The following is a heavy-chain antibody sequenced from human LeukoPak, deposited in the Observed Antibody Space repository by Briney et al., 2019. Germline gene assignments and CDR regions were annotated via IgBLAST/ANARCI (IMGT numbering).Heavy chain of an antibody. D-gene: IGHD5-12*01. J-gene: IGHJ4*02. V-gene: IGHV3-21*01. CDR3: ARAGRSGYDFHFDY. CDR1: GFTFRSYS. CDR2: ISSSSSYI. Sequence: GGSLRLSCAASGFTFRSYSMNWVRRAPGKGLEWVSSISSSSSYIYYADSLKGRFTISRDNAKNSLYLQMNSLRAEDTAVYYCARAGRSGYDFHFDYWGQGTLVTVSS.